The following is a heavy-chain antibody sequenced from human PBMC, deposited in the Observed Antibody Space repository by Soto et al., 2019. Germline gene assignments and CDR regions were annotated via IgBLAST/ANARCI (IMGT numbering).Heavy chain of an antibody. Sequence: QVQLQESGPGLVKPSQTLSLTCTVSGGSIIDGQTYVNWIRQHPERGLEWMGYINYRGTTNYSPALKSRLLISVDTSKNQFSLTLTSVTAADTAVYYCARDAPGVAPFWGQGTLVTVSS. CDR3: ARDAPGVAPF. D-gene: IGHD2-15*01. CDR1: GGSIIDGQTY. V-gene: IGHV4-31*03. J-gene: IGHJ4*02. CDR2: INYRGTT.